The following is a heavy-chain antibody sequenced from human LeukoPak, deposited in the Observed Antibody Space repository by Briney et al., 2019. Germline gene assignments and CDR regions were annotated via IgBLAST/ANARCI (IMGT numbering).Heavy chain of an antibody. CDR2: ISYDGSNK. CDR3: AKGPVRDAFDI. Sequence: PGGSLRLSCAASGFTFSSYAMHWVRQAPGKGLEWVAVISYDGSNKYYADSVKGRFTISRDNSKNTLYLQMNSLRAEDTAVYYCAKGPVRDAFDIWGQGTMVTVSS. D-gene: IGHD1-1*01. CDR1: GFTFSSYA. V-gene: IGHV3-30-3*01. J-gene: IGHJ3*02.